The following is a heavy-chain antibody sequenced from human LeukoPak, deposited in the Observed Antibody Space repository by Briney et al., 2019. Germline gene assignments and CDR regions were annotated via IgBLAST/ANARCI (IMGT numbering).Heavy chain of an antibody. V-gene: IGHV3-21*01. Sequence: GGSLGLSCAASGFTFSSYSMNWVRQAPGKGLEWVSSISSSSSYIYYADSVKGRFTISRDNAKNSLYLQMNSLRAEDTAVYYCARSPAARPYYFDYWGQGTLVTVSS. CDR2: ISSSSSYI. J-gene: IGHJ4*02. D-gene: IGHD6-25*01. CDR1: GFTFSSYS. CDR3: ARSPAARPYYFDY.